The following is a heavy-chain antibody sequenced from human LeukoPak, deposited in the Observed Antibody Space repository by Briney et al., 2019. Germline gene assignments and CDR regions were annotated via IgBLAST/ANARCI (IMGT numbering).Heavy chain of an antibody. J-gene: IGHJ4*02. D-gene: IGHD3-10*01. CDR1: GGSISSSSYY. CDR2: IYYSGST. Sequence: QSSETLSLTCTVSGGSISSSSYYWGWIRQPPGKGLEWIGSIYYSGSTYYNPSLKSRVTTSVDTSKNQFSLKLSSVTAADTAVYYCARQMVRGATGIDYWGQGTLVTVSS. V-gene: IGHV4-39*01. CDR3: ARQMVRGATGIDY.